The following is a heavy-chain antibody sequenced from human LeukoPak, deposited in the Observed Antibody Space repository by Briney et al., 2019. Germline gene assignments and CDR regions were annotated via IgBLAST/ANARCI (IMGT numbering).Heavy chain of an antibody. CDR3: AKEWYYYDTSGYYSYFDY. V-gene: IGHV3-23*01. D-gene: IGHD3-22*01. CDR2: ISGSGDNT. Sequence: PGGSLRLSCAASGFIVSGDFMSWVRQAPGKGLEWVSGISGSGDNTYYADSVNGRFTISRDNSKNTLYLQMNSLRAEDTAVYYCAKEWYYYDTSGYYSYFDYWGQGTLVTVSS. CDR1: GFIVSGDF. J-gene: IGHJ4*02.